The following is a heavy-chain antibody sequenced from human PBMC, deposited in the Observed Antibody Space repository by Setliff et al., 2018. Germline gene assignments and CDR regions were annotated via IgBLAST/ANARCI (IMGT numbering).Heavy chain of an antibody. Sequence: SETLSLTCAVYGGPFSDYWWSWVRQLPGKGLEWIAEIHHSGSTNFHPSLKSRVAISVDPSKNQFYLNLRSVTAADKAVYFCARGTKTMVINYWYFDVWGRGTPVTVSS. CDR2: IHHSGST. D-gene: IGHD4-17*01. V-gene: IGHV4-34*01. J-gene: IGHJ2*01. CDR1: GGPFSDYW. CDR3: ARGTKTMVINYWYFDV.